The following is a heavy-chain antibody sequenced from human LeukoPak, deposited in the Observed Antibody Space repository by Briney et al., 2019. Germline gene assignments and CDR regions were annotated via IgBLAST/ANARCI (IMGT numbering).Heavy chain of an antibody. J-gene: IGHJ6*02. CDR1: GLTFSSYS. D-gene: IGHD3-10*01. CDR2: ISSSSNYI. CDR3: AKYAPYYYGSGSFSDYYYYGMDV. Sequence: GGSLRLSCAASGLTFSSYSMNWVRQAPGKGLEWVSSISSSSNYIYYGDSVKGRFTISRDNAKNSLYLQMNSLRADDTAVYYCAKYAPYYYGSGSFSDYYYYGMDVWGQGTTVTVSS. V-gene: IGHV3-21*01.